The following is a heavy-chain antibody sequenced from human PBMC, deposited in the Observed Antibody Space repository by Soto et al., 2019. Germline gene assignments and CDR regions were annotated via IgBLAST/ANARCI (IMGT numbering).Heavy chain of an antibody. CDR2: ISAYNGNT. CDR1: GYTFTSYG. CDR3: ARDLFVTSRGILHY. D-gene: IGHD2-21*02. J-gene: IGHJ4*02. Sequence: ASVKVSCKASGYTFTSYGISWVRQAPGQGLEWMGWISAYNGNTNYAQKLQGRVTMTTDTPTSTAYMELRSLRSDDTAVYYCARDLFVTSRGILHYWGQGTLVTVSS. V-gene: IGHV1-18*01.